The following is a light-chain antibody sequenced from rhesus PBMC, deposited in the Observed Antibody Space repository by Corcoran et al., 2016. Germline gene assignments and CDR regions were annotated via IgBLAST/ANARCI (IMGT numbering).Light chain of an antibody. Sequence: DIQMTQSPSSLSASVGDTVTITCRASQSFSSSLAWYQQKPGKAPKILIYRASNLETGVPSRFSGSGSGTDFTLTISSLQPEDIATYYCQQHDNSPYSFGQGTKVEIK. J-gene: IGKJ2*01. CDR2: RAS. CDR1: QSFSSS. CDR3: QQHDNSPYS. V-gene: IGKV1-69*01.